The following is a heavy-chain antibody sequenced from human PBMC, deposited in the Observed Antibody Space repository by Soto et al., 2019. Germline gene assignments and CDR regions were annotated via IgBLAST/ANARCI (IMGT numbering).Heavy chain of an antibody. CDR2: ISSSSSVI. CDR1: GFILSDCA. J-gene: IGHJ6*03. CDR3: ARALSWGSNWYYYMDV. D-gene: IGHD7-27*01. V-gene: IGHV3-48*01. Sequence: EVQLVESGGGLVQPGGSLRLSCATSGFILSDCAMNWVRQAPGKGLEWVSYISSSSSVIDYADSVKSRFTVSRDNARNSLYLQMNSLRAEDTAVYYCARALSWGSNWYYYMDVWGKGTTVTVSS.